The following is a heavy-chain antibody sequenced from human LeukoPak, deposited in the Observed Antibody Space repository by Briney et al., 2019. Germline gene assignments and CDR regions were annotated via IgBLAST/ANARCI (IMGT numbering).Heavy chain of an antibody. CDR3: AKSSREVMAMMDV. CDR1: GVTVSGYS. D-gene: IGHD3-16*01. V-gene: IGHV3-21*01. CDR2: ISSRSTYI. Sequence: SGGSLRLSCAASGVTVSGYSMNWVRQAPGKGLEWVSSISSRSTYIYYADSVKGRFTISRDNAKNSLYLQMNSLRAEDTAVYFCAKSSREVMAMMDVWGKGTTVTVSS. J-gene: IGHJ6*04.